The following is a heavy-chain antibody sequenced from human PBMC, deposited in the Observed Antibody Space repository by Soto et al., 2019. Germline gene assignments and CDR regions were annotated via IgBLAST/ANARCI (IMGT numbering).Heavy chain of an antibody. Sequence: EVQLVESGGGLVQPGGSLRLSCAASGFTFSSNYMSWVRQAPGKGLEWVSVIYSGGTTYYADSVKGRFTISRDNSKNTLYLQMNSLRAEDTAVYYCARGGSYGGNSEGEIDYWGQGALVSVAS. V-gene: IGHV3-66*01. J-gene: IGHJ4*02. CDR1: GFTFSSNY. CDR3: ARGGSYGGNSEGEIDY. CDR2: IYSGGTT. D-gene: IGHD4-17*01.